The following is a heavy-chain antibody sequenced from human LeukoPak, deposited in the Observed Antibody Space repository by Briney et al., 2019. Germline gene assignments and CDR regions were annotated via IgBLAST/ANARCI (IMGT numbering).Heavy chain of an antibody. CDR1: GDSISTSSYY. J-gene: IGHJ6*03. CDR3: ARHKDYYYSYMDV. CDR2: IYYSGST. V-gene: IGHV4-39*01. Sequence: PSDTLSLTCSVSGDSISTSSYYWGWIRQPPGKGLEWIGTIYYSGSTYYNPSLTSRVTISVDTSKNQFSLKLSSVTAADTAVYYCARHKDYYYSYMDVWGKGTTVTISS.